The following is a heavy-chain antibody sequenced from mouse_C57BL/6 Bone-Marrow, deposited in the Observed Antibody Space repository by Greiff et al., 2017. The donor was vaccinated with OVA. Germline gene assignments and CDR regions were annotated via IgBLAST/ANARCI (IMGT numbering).Heavy chain of an antibody. CDR2: IRSKSNNYAT. CDR3: VRGSNYLYYAMDY. V-gene: IGHV10-1*01. D-gene: IGHD2-5*01. Sequence: EVKLVESGGGLVQPKGSLKLSCAASGFSFNTYAMNWVRQAPGKGLEWVARIRSKSNNYATYYADSVKDRFTISRDDSESMLYLQMNNLKTEDTAMYYCVRGSNYLYYAMDYWGQGTSVTVSS. CDR1: GFSFNTYA. J-gene: IGHJ4*01.